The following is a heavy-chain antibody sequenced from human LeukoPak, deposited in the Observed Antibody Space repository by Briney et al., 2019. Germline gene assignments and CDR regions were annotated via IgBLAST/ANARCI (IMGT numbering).Heavy chain of an antibody. J-gene: IGHJ3*02. CDR1: GGTFSSYA. D-gene: IGHD3-22*01. CDR2: ISAYNGNT. Sequence: GASVKVSCKASGGTFSSYAISWVRQAPGQGLEWMGWISAYNGNTNYAQKLQGRVTMTTDTSTSTAYMELRSLRSDDTAVYYCARDRYYYDSSSYFSAFDTWGQGTMVTVSS. CDR3: ARDRYYYDSSSYFSAFDT. V-gene: IGHV1-18*01.